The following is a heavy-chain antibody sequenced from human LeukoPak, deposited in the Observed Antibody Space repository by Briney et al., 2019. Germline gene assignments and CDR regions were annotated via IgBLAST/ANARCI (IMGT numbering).Heavy chain of an antibody. J-gene: IGHJ4*02. V-gene: IGHV4-34*01. CDR1: GGSFSGYY. Sequence: SETLSFTCAVYGGSFSGYYWSWIRQPPGKGLEWIGEINHSGSTNYNPSLKSRVTISVDTSKNQFSLKLSSVTAADTAVYYCARGLTNWNYLDYWGQGTLVTVSS. CDR3: ARGLTNWNYLDY. CDR2: INHSGST. D-gene: IGHD1-1*01.